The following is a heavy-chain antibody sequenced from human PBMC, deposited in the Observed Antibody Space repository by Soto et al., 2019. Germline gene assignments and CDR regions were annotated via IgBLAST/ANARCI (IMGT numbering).Heavy chain of an antibody. Sequence: QVQLVQSGAEVKKPGSSVKVSCKASGGTFSSYAISWVRQAPGQGLEWMGGIIPIFGTANYAQKFQGRVTIPADESTSPDYKELRSLRSEATAVYYCARAPLELWRFDPWGQGTLVTVSS. CDR1: GGTFSSYA. CDR2: IIPIFGTA. CDR3: ARAPLELWRFDP. V-gene: IGHV1-69*12. D-gene: IGHD1-7*01. J-gene: IGHJ5*02.